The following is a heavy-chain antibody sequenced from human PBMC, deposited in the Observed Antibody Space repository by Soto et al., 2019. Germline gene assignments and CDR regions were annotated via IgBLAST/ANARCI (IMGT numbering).Heavy chain of an antibody. CDR2: IYYSGST. CDR1: GGSISSGDYY. Sequence: SETLSLTCTVSGGSISSGDYYWSWIRQPPGKGLEWIGYIYYSGSTYYNPSLKSRVTISVDTSKNQFSLKLSSVTAADTAVYYCVRADNTALVILDYWGQGTLVPVSS. J-gene: IGHJ4*02. V-gene: IGHV4-30-4*01. D-gene: IGHD2-2*02. CDR3: VRADNTALVILDY.